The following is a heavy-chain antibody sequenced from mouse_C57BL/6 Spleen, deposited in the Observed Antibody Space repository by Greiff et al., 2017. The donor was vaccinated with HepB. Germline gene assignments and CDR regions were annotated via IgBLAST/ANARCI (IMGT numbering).Heavy chain of an antibody. CDR1: GYTFTSYW. D-gene: IGHD2-4*01. J-gene: IGHJ2*01. V-gene: IGHV1-55*01. CDR2: IYPGSGST. Sequence: VQLQQSGAELVKPGASVKMSCKASGYTFTSYWITWVKQRPGQGLEWIGDIYPGSGSTNYNEKFKSKATLTVDTSSSTAYMQLSSLTSEDSAVYYWARIYYDYDEGDYWGQGTTLTVSS. CDR3: ARIYYDYDEGDY.